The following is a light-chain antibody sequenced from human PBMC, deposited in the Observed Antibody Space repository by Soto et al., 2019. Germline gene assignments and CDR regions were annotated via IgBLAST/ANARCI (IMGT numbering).Light chain of an antibody. Sequence: DVQMTQFPSTLSASVGDRVTITCRARQSISYWLAWYQQKPGKAPNLLIYKASSLESGVPSRFSGSGSGTEFTLTITNLQPDDFATYYCRHYNTYSPPYTFGQGTKLEIK. V-gene: IGKV1-5*03. CDR1: QSISYW. CDR3: RHYNTYSPPYT. CDR2: KAS. J-gene: IGKJ2*01.